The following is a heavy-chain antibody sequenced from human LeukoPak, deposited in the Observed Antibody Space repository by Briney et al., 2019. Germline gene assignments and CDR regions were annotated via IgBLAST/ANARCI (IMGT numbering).Heavy chain of an antibody. Sequence: ATVKLSCKVSGYTFTDYYMHWVQQAPGKGLEWMGLVYPEDGETIYAEKFQGRVTITADTSTDTAYMELSSLRSEDTAVYYCATNPRYCSSTSCYFPWGQGTLVTVSS. CDR1: GYTFTDYY. J-gene: IGHJ5*02. CDR3: ATNPRYCSSTSCYFP. CDR2: VYPEDGET. D-gene: IGHD2-2*01. V-gene: IGHV1-69-2*01.